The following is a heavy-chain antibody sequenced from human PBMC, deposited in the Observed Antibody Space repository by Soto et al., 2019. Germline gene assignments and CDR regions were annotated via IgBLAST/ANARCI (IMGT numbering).Heavy chain of an antibody. CDR2: IYWDDDK. CDR1: GFSLSTSGVG. D-gene: IGHD2-15*01. V-gene: IGHV2-5*02. CDR3: AHRPSYCSGGSCYSGFDY. Sequence: QITLKESGPTLVKPTQTLTLTCTFSGFSLSTSGVGVGWIRQPPGKALEWLALIYWDDDKRYSPSLKSRLTITKDTAKNQVVLTITNMDPADTATYYCAHRPSYCSGGSCYSGFDYWGQGTLVTVSS. J-gene: IGHJ4*02.